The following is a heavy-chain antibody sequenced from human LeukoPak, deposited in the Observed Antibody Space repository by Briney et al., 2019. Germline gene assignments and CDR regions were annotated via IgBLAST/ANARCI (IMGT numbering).Heavy chain of an antibody. CDR1: GFTFSSYS. CDR3: ARDPPYYYGSGSYMEDY. Sequence: GGSLRLSCAASGFTFSSYSMNWVRQAPGKGLEWVSYITSSSSTIYYADSVKGRFTISRDNAKNSLYLQMNSLRAEDTAGYYCARDPPYYYGSGSYMEDYWGQGTLVTVSS. J-gene: IGHJ4*02. CDR2: ITSSSSTI. D-gene: IGHD3-10*01. V-gene: IGHV3-48*04.